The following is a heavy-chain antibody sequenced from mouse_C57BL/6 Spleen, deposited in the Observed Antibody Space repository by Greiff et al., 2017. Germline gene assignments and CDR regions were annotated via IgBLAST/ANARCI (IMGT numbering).Heavy chain of an antibody. CDR1: GFNIKNTY. CDR2: IDPANGNT. Sequence: EVQLQQSVAELVRPGASVKLSCTASGFNIKNTYMHWVKQRPEQGLEWIGRIDPANGNTKYAPKFQGKATITADTSSNTAYLQLSSLTSEDTAIXYCARAPVYGSSYCWYFDVWGTGTTVTVSS. D-gene: IGHD1-1*01. CDR3: ARAPVYGSSYCWYFDV. V-gene: IGHV14-3*01. J-gene: IGHJ1*03.